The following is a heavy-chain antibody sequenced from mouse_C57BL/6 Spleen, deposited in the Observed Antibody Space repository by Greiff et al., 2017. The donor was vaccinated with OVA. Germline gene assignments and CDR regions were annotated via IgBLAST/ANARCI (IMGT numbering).Heavy chain of an antibody. CDR2: ISDGGSYT. CDR3: ARDQSSSYYAMDY. J-gene: IGHJ4*01. Sequence: DVMLVESGGGLVKPGGSLKLSCAASGFTFSSYAMSWVRQTPEKRLEWVATISDGGSYTYYPDNVKGRFTISRDNAKNNLYLQMSHLKSEDTAMYYCARDQSSSYYAMDYWGQGTSVTVSS. V-gene: IGHV5-4*01. CDR1: GFTFSSYA.